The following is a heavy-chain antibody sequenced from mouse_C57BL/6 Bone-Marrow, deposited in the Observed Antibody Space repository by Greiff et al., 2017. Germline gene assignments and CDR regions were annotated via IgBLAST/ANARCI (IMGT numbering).Heavy chain of an antibody. Sequence: EVKVVESGGGLVQPGESLKLSCESNEYEFPSHDMSWVRKTPEKRLELVAAINSDGGSTYYPDTMERRFSISRDNTKKTLYLQMSSLRSEDTALYYCARRGNYEGYFDVWGTGTTVTVSS. D-gene: IGHD2-1*01. V-gene: IGHV5-2*01. J-gene: IGHJ1*03. CDR3: ARRGNYEGYFDV. CDR1: EYEFPSHD. CDR2: INSDGGST.